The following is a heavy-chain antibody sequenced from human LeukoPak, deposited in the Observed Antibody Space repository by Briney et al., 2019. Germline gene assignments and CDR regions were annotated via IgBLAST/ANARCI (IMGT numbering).Heavy chain of an antibody. CDR2: IIPILGIA. Sequence: ASVKVSCKASRGTFSSYAISWVRQAAGQGLEWMGRIIPILGIANYAQKFQGRVTITADKSTSTAYMELSSLRSEDTAVYYCARYYYDSSGYYSHWFDYWGQGTLVSVSS. V-gene: IGHV1-69*04. D-gene: IGHD3-22*01. CDR3: ARYYYDSSGYYSHWFDY. J-gene: IGHJ4*02. CDR1: RGTFSSYA.